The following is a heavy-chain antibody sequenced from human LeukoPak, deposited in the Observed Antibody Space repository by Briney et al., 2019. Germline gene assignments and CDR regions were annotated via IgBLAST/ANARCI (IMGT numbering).Heavy chain of an antibody. CDR2: MNTKTGNP. CDR1: GFTITDFA. CDR3: ARDRDWFDS. V-gene: IGHV7-4-1*02. D-gene: IGHD3-10*01. J-gene: IGHJ5*01. Sequence: GASVKVSCKASGFTITDFAMHWLRQAPGQGLEWMGWMNTKTGNPTYDQGFTGRLVFSLDTSVSTTYLQISSLKAEDTAVYYCARDRDWFDSWGQGTLVTVAS.